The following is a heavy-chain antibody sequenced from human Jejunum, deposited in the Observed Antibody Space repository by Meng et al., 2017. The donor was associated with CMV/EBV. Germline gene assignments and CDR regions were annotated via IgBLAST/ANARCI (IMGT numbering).Heavy chain of an antibody. CDR2: INPRFGNT. V-gene: IGHV1-2*02. CDR3: ARGATGTTFDS. CDR1: GYTFTDYC. Sequence: PCGYTFTDYCVDWVRQAPGQGPGWLRCINPRFGNTSFAQKFEGRVTMTSDKSTRTAYMELTSLRSDDTAVYYCARGATGTTFDSWGQGTLVTVSS. J-gene: IGHJ4*02. D-gene: IGHD1-14*01.